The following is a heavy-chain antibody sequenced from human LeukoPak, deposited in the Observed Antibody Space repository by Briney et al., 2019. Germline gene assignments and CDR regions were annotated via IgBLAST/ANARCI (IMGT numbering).Heavy chain of an antibody. CDR2: IYPGDSES. J-gene: IGHJ4*02. D-gene: IGHD2-2*01. Sequence: GESLKISCKGSGYSFTTYWIGWVRQMPGKGLEWMGIIYPGDSESRYSPSVQGQVTISVDKSINTAYLQWSSLKASDTAMYYCARDLEHCRNIICSNSAYWGQGTLVTVSS. CDR3: ARDLEHCRNIICSNSAY. V-gene: IGHV5-51*01. CDR1: GYSFTTYW.